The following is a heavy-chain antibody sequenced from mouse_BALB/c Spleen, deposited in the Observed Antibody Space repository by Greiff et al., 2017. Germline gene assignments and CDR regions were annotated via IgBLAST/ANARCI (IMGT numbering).Heavy chain of an antibody. D-gene: IGHD2-2*01. Sequence: EVKVEESGPGLVKPSQSLSLTCTVTGFSITSDYAWNWIRQLPGNKLEWMGYISDSGSTSYNPSLKSRIAITLDTSKNQFFQQLNSVTTESTATYYCAREPYGYDGFAYWGQGTLVTVSA. CDR3: AREPYGYDGFAY. V-gene: IGHV3-2*02. J-gene: IGHJ3*01. CDR2: ISDSGST. CDR1: GFSITSDYA.